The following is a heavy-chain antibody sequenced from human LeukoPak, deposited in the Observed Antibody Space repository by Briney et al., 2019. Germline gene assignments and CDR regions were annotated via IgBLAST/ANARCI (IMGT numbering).Heavy chain of an antibody. J-gene: IGHJ1*01. V-gene: IGHV3-15*01. CDR2: IQSKTDGGTT. D-gene: IGHD3-10*01. CDR1: GFTFSNTW. CDR3: ATLTVRGVINI. Sequence: GGSLRLSCAASGFTFSNTWMNWVRQAPGKGLEWVGRIQSKTDGGTTEYTAPVKGRFTISRDDSKTTLYLQMNSLKTEDTAVYYCATLTVRGVINIWGQGTLVTVSS.